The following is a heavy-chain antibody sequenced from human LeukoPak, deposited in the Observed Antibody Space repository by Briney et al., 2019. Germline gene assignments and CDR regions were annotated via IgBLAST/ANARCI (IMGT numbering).Heavy chain of an antibody. Sequence: PGGSLRLSCVGSEFTFSTYWMSWVRQAPGKGLEWVSAISGSGGSTYYADSVKGRFTISRDNSKNTLYLQMNSLRAEDTAVYYCAKANDFWSGYYVYWGQGTLVTVSS. J-gene: IGHJ4*02. CDR2: ISGSGGST. V-gene: IGHV3-23*01. CDR1: EFTFSTYW. CDR3: AKANDFWSGYYVY. D-gene: IGHD3-3*01.